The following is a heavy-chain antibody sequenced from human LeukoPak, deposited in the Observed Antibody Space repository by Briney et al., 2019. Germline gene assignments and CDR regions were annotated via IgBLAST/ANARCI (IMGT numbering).Heavy chain of an antibody. V-gene: IGHV1-18*01. CDR3: ATGTYYYDSSGYYYAY. CDR1: GYTFTSYG. J-gene: IGHJ4*02. Sequence: ASVKVSCKASGYTFTSYGISWVRQAPGQGLEWMGWISAYNGNTNYAQKLQGRVTMTTDTPTSTAYMELRSLRSEDTAVYYCATGTYYYDSSGYYYAYWGQGTLVTVSS. CDR2: ISAYNGNT. D-gene: IGHD3-22*01.